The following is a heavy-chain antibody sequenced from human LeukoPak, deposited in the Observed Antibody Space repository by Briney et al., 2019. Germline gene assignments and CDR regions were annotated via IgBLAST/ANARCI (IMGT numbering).Heavy chain of an antibody. Sequence: PSETLSLTCTVSGGSISSGGYYWSWIRQPPGKGLEWIGYIYHSGSTYYNPSLKSRVTISVDKSKNQFSLKLSSVTAADTAVYYCASRSSTMVRGVTRDAFDIWGQGTMVTVSS. V-gene: IGHV4-30-2*01. CDR1: GGSISSGGYY. J-gene: IGHJ3*02. D-gene: IGHD3-10*01. CDR3: ASRSSTMVRGVTRDAFDI. CDR2: IYHSGST.